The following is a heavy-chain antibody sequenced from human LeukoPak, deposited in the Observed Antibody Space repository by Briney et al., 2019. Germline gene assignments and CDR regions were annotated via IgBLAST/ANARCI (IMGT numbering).Heavy chain of an antibody. V-gene: IGHV4-39*07. Sequence: SETLSLTCTVSGGSISGRSYYWGWIRQPPGKGLEWIGSMYYSGSTYSNPSLKSRATISVDTSKNQFSLRLSSVTAADTAVYYCARLRVRGYGYGPWEGPTWVDYWGQGTLVTVSS. D-gene: IGHD5-18*01. CDR1: GGSISGRSYY. CDR3: ARLRVRGYGYGPWEGPTWVDY. J-gene: IGHJ4*02. CDR2: MYYSGST.